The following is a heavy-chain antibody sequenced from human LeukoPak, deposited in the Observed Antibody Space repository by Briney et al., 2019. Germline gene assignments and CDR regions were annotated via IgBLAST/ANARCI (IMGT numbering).Heavy chain of an antibody. D-gene: IGHD6-19*01. J-gene: IGHJ5*02. V-gene: IGHV4-34*01. CDR2: INHSGST. CDR3: ATSSGWGDWFDP. CDR1: GGSFSGYY. Sequence: SETLSLTCAVYGGSFSGYYWSWIRQPPGKGLEWIGEINHSGSTNYNPSLKSRVTISVDTSKNQFSLKLSSVTAADTAVYYCATSSGWGDWFDPWGQGTLVTVSS.